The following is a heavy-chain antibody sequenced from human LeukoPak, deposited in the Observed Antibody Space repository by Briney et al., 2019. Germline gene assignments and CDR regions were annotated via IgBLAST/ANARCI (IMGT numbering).Heavy chain of an antibody. CDR2: IYHSGST. Sequence: SGTLSLTCAVSGGSISSSNWWSWVRPPPGKGLEWIGEIYHSGSTNYNPSLKSRVTISVDKSKNQFSLKLSSVTAADTAVYYCARDKRWFGELLGNAFDIWGQGTMVTVSS. D-gene: IGHD3-10*01. J-gene: IGHJ3*02. V-gene: IGHV4-4*02. CDR1: GGSISSSNW. CDR3: ARDKRWFGELLGNAFDI.